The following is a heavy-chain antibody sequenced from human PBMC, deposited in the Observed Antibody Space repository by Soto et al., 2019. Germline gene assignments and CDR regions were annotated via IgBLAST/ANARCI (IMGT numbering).Heavy chain of an antibody. Sequence: SETLSLTCTVSGGSISSYYWSWIRQPPGKGLEWIGYIYYSGSTNYNPSLKSRVTISVDTSKNQFSLKLSSVTAADTAVYYCACASTRTRRARNSSFDPWGQGTLVTVSS. CDR1: GGSISSYY. J-gene: IGHJ5*02. CDR3: ACASTRTRRARNSSFDP. CDR2: IYYSGST. V-gene: IGHV4-59*01.